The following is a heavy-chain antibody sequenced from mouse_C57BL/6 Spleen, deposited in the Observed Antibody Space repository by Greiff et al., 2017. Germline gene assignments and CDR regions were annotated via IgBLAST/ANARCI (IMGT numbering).Heavy chain of an antibody. CDR2: IDPENGDT. J-gene: IGHJ2*01. Sequence: EVQVVESGAELVRPGASVKLSCTASGFNIKDDYMHWVKQRPEQGLEWIGWIDPENGDTEYASKIQGKATITADTSSNTAYLQLSSLTSEDTAVYYCTTGYYGSSFYFDYWGQGTTLTVSS. CDR3: TTGYYGSSFYFDY. D-gene: IGHD1-1*01. V-gene: IGHV14-4*01. CDR1: GFNIKDDY.